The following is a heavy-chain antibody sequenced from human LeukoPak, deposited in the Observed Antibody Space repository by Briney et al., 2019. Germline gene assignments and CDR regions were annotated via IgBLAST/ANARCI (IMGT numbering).Heavy chain of an antibody. CDR1: GFTLCSHA. CDR3: ARAATSGSYGDDAFDI. Sequence: WGGPRHSLGAPGFTLCSHAQSWGRPAPGEGGGGGGHIKQDGSEKYYVDSVKGRFTISRDNAKNSLYLQMNSLRAEDTAVYYCARAATSGSYGDDAFDIWGQGTMVTVSS. V-gene: IGHV3-7*01. CDR2: IKQDGSEK. D-gene: IGHD1-26*01. J-gene: IGHJ3*02.